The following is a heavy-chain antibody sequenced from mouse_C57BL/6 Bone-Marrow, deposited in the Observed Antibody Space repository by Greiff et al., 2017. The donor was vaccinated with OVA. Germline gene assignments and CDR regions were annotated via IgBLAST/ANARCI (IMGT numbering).Heavy chain of an antibody. J-gene: IGHJ3*01. CDR3: AIYYGSSYGWCAY. CDR2: IWGVGST. D-gene: IGHD1-1*01. V-gene: IGHV2-6*01. CDR1: GFSLTSYG. Sequence: VQRVESGPGLVAPSQTLSITCTVSGFSLTSYGVDWVRQSPGQGLEWLGVIWGVGSTNYNSALISSLRISTANSKSQVFLKMTSLQTDDTAMYYCAIYYGSSYGWCAYWGQGTLVTVSA.